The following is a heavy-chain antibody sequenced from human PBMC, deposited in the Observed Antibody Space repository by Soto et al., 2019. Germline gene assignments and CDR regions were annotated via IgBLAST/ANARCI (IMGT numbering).Heavy chain of an antibody. CDR1: GDSVCINSAA. Sequence: WQTLSLTCAISGDSVCINSAAWNWIRQSPSRGLEWLGRTYYRSKWNNDYAISVKSRITINPDTSKNQFSLQLSSVTPEDIAVYYCARDVAPVDGSFGDAFDVWGQGTMVTVS. CDR2: TYYRSKWNN. J-gene: IGHJ3*01. D-gene: IGHD6-19*01. V-gene: IGHV6-1*01. CDR3: ARDVAPVDGSFGDAFDV.